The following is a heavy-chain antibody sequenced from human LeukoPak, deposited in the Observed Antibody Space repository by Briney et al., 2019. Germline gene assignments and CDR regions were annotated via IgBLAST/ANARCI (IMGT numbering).Heavy chain of an antibody. Sequence: PSETLSLTCTVSGGSISSYYWSWIRQPAGKGLEWIGRIYTSGSTNYNPSLKSRVTISVDTSKNQFSLKLSSVTAADTAVYYCAREDYYGSGSHMDVWGKGTTVTVSS. J-gene: IGHJ6*03. CDR1: GGSISSYY. D-gene: IGHD3-10*01. V-gene: IGHV4-4*07. CDR3: AREDYYGSGSHMDV. CDR2: IYTSGST.